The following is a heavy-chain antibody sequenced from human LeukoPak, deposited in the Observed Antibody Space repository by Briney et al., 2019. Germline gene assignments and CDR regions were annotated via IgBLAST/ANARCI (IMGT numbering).Heavy chain of an antibody. V-gene: IGHV3-48*03. CDR1: GFTFSSYE. D-gene: IGHD3-22*01. Sequence: GGSLRLSCAASGFTFSSYEMNWVRQAPGKGLEWVSYISSSGSTIYYADSVKGRFTISRDNAKNSLYLQMNSLRAEDAAVYYRARPEDSSGYPTCFDYWGQGTLVTVSS. CDR3: ARPEDSSGYPTCFDY. J-gene: IGHJ4*02. CDR2: ISSSGSTI.